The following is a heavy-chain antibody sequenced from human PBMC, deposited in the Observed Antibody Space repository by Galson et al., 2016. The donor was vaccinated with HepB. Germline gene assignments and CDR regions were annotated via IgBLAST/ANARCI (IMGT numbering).Heavy chain of an antibody. CDR1: VGSISSSSYY. V-gene: IGHV4-39*01. J-gene: IGHJ3*02. Sequence: SETLSLTCTVSVGSISSSSYYWGWIRQPPGKGLEWIGSIFYSGTTYYNPSLKSRVTISVDTSKTQFSLKLSSVTAADTAVYYCARRGAYSSSSMGAFDIWGQGTMVTVSS. D-gene: IGHD6-6*01. CDR2: IFYSGTT. CDR3: ARRGAYSSSSMGAFDI.